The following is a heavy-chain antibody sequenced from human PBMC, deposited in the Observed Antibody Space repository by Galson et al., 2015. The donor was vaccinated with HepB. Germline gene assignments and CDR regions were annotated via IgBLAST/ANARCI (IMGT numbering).Heavy chain of an antibody. V-gene: IGHV2-5*02. CDR2: IFWDDDK. J-gene: IGHJ4*01. Sequence: PALVKPTQTLSLTCSFSGFSLNTTGMGVGWIRQPPGKALEWLAIIFWDDDKRYNSSLKTRLTITKDTYRTQVVLTLTNMDPLATATNNCTHYTSSSQSYYLDSWCHRTLVTVSS. CDR3: THYTSSSQSYYLDS. CDR1: GFSLNTTGMG. D-gene: IGHD6-6*01.